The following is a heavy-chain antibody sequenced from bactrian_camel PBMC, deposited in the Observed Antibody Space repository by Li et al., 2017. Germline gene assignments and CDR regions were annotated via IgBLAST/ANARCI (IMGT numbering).Heavy chain of an antibody. CDR2: ILLRGDDT. D-gene: IGHD4*01. CDR1: KLTYSSNC. Sequence: HVQLVESGGGSVQTGGSLALSCVAAKLTYSSNCMGWFRQAPGKEREGVAAILLRGDDTAYADDVKGRFTIYRDNAKSTVYLQMSSLRPDDTTVYYCVTPQIATDDPPLARGTQVTVS. V-gene: IGHV3S6*01. J-gene: IGHJ4*01.